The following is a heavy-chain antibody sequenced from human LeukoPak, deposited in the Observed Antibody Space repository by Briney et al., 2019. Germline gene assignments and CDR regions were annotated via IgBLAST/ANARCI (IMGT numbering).Heavy chain of an antibody. V-gene: IGHV3-11*01. D-gene: IGHD1-1*01. CDR2: ISSSGSTI. CDR3: ARDGRVGTTYAYYYGMDV. J-gene: IGHJ6*02. Sequence: GGSLRLSSAASGFTFSDYYMSWIRQAPGKGLEWVSYISSSGSTIYYADSVKGRFTISRDNAKNSLYLQMNSLRAEDTAVYYCARDGRVGTTYAYYYGMDVWGQGTTVTVSS. CDR1: GFTFSDYY.